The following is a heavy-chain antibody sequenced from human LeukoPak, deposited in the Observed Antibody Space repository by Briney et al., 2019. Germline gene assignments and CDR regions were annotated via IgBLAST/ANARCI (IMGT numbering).Heavy chain of an antibody. J-gene: IGHJ5*02. V-gene: IGHV3-48*01. CDR2: ISSSSSTI. CDR1: GFTFSSYS. CDR3: ASNWFDP. Sequence: PGGSLRLSCAASGFTFSSYSMNWVRQAPGKGLEWVSYISSSSSTIYYADSVKGRFTISRDNSKNTLYLQMNSLRAEDTAVYYCASNWFDPWGQGTLVTVSS.